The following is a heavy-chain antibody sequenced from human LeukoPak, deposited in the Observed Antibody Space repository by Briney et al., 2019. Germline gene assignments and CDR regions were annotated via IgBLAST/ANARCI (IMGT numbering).Heavy chain of an antibody. CDR1: GGSTSSGSYY. D-gene: IGHD5-12*01. J-gene: IGHJ6*04. CDR3: ASTSGYDFGMDV. V-gene: IGHV4-61*02. CDR2: IYTSGST. Sequence: SQTLSLTCTVSGGSTSSGSYYWSWIRQPAGKGLEWIGRIYTSGSTNYNPSLKSRVTISVDTSKNQFSLKLSSVTAADTAVYYCASTSGYDFGMDVWGKGTTVTVSS.